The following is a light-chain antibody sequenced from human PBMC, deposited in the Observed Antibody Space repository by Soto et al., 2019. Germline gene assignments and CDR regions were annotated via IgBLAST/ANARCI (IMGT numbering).Light chain of an antibody. V-gene: IGKV2-28*01. J-gene: IGKJ1*01. CDR1: QSLLHDNGYNY. Sequence: DVVMTQSPLSLPVTLGQPASISCRSSQSLLHDNGYNYLHWFLQKPGQSPQLLIYLGTNRASGVPDRFSGSGSGTDFTLKISRVETEDVGVYYCMQARQFPSAFGQGTRVEIK. CDR2: LGT. CDR3: MQARQFPSA.